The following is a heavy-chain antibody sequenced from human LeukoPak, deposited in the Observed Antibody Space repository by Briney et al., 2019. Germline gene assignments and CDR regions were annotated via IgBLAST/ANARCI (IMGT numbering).Heavy chain of an antibody. J-gene: IGHJ5*02. V-gene: IGHV3-30*19. CDR2: ILPDGAEK. CDR3: ARDRDAGFSFWFDP. Sequence: GGSLRLSCAASGFTFSSNGMHWIRQAPGKGLEWVAAILPDGAEKQYINSVMGRFTISRDNSKNMFYVQMNSLRLDDTAVYYCARDRDAGFSFWFDPWGQGTLVTVSS. D-gene: IGHD3-9*01. CDR1: GFTFSSNG.